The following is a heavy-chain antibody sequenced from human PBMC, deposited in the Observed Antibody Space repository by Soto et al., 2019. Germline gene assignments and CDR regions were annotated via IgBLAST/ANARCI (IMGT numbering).Heavy chain of an antibody. CDR3: AGVRYCSGGSCSVQYYFDY. J-gene: IGHJ4*02. CDR2: IIPIFGTA. Sequence: SVKVSCKASGGTFSSYAISWVRQAPGQGLEWMGGIIPIFGTANYAQKFQGRVTITADESTSTAYMELSSLRSEDTAVYYCAGVRYCSGGSCSVQYYFDYWGQGTLVTVYS. D-gene: IGHD2-15*01. V-gene: IGHV1-69*13. CDR1: GGTFSSYA.